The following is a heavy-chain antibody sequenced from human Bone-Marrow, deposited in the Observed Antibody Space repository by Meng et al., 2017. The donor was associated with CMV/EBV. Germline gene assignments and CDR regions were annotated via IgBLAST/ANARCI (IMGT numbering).Heavy chain of an antibody. Sequence: CAASGFNFSDYYMSWIRQAPGKGLEWVSYISSSASTIYYAHSVKGRFTISRDNAKNSLYLQMNSLKAEDTAVYYCARDPTKYNCFDPWGQGTLVTVSS. CDR2: ISSSASTI. D-gene: IGHD1-1*01. CDR3: ARDPTKYNCFDP. CDR1: GFNFSDYY. V-gene: IGHV3-11*04. J-gene: IGHJ5*02.